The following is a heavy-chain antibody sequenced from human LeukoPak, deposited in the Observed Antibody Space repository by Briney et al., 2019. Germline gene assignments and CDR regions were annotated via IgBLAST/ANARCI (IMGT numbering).Heavy chain of an antibody. Sequence: GGSLRLSCAASGFTASSNYMSWVRQAPGGGLEWVSVIYSGGSTYYADSVKGRFTISRDNSKNTPYLQMNSLRAEDTAVYYCARAAWGDGYNYDYYYGMDVWGQGTTVTVSS. V-gene: IGHV3-66*01. J-gene: IGHJ6*02. D-gene: IGHD5-24*01. CDR2: IYSGGST. CDR3: ARAAWGDGYNYDYYYGMDV. CDR1: GFTASSNY.